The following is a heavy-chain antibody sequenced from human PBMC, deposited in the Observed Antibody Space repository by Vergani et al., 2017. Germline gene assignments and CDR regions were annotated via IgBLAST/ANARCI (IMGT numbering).Heavy chain of an antibody. J-gene: IGHJ6*02. CDR3: ARQVAVAGKWWGPYYYYGMDV. CDR1: GYSFTSYW. CDR2: IDPCDSYT. V-gene: IGHV5-10-1*01. D-gene: IGHD6-19*01. Sequence: EVQLVQSGAEEKKPGESLRISCKGSGYSFTSYWISWVRQMPGKGLEWMGRIDPCDSYTNYSPSFQGHVTISADKSISTAYLQWSSLKASDTAMYYCARQVAVAGKWWGPYYYYGMDVWGQGTTVTVSS.